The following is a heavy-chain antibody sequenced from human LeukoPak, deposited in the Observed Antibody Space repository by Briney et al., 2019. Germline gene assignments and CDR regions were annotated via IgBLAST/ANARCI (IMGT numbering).Heavy chain of an antibody. CDR1: GFTFSSYA. Sequence: GGSLRLSCAASGFTFSSYAMSWVRQAPGKGLEWVSYISSSGSTIYYADSVKGRFTISRDNAKNSLYLQMNSLRAEDTAVYYCARDPDGSYSFDYWGQGTLVTVSS. D-gene: IGHD1-26*01. J-gene: IGHJ4*02. CDR3: ARDPDGSYSFDY. CDR2: ISSSGSTI. V-gene: IGHV3-48*04.